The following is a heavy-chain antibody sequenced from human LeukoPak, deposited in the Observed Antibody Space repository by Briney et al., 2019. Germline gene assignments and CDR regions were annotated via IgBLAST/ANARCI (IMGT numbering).Heavy chain of an antibody. D-gene: IGHD1-26*01. J-gene: IGHJ6*03. CDR2: ISSSGSTI. CDR1: GFTFSSYE. Sequence: GGSLRLSCAASGFTFSSYEMNWVRQAPGKGLEWVSYISSSGSTISYADSVKGRFTISRDNAKNSLYLQMDSLRVEDTAVYYCARDPYSGSYGPYYYYYMDVWGKGTTVTISS. CDR3: ARDPYSGSYGPYYYYYMDV. V-gene: IGHV3-48*03.